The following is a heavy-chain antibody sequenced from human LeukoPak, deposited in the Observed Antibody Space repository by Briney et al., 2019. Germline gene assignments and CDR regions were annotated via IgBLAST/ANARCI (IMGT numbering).Heavy chain of an antibody. D-gene: IGHD4-11*01. V-gene: IGHV1-69*13. J-gene: IGHJ5*02. Sequence: ASVKVSCKASGGTFSSYAISWVRQAPGQGLEWMGGIIPIFGTANYAQKFQGRVTITADEYTSTAYMELSSLRSEDTAVYYCAREGLGSDYSNYGWFDPWGQGTLVTVSS. CDR3: AREGLGSDYSNYGWFDP. CDR1: GGTFSSYA. CDR2: IIPIFGTA.